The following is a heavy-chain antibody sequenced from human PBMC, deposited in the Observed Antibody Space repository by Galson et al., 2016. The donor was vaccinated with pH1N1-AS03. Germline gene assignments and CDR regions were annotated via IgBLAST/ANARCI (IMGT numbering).Heavy chain of an antibody. CDR3: ARVVAGGPFLIDY. J-gene: IGHJ4*02. Sequence: SVKVSCKASGYNFVTYGITWVRQGPGQGLEWMGWINPYSTNTNYAKKVQDRVTMTADTSTTTAHLDLRNLGSDDTAVYYCARVVAGGPFLIDYWGQGTLVIVSS. CDR2: INPYSTNT. V-gene: IGHV1-18*01. CDR1: GYNFVTYG. D-gene: IGHD2-15*01.